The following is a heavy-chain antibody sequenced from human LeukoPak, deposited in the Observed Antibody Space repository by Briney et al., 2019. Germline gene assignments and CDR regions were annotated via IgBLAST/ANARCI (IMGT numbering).Heavy chain of an antibody. CDR1: GGSVSSGSYY. Sequence: PSETLSLTCTVSGGSVSSGSYYWSWIRQPPGKGLEWIGYIYYSGSTNYNPSLKSRVTISVDTSKNQFSLKLSSVTAADTAVYYCARRVAPNDYWGQGTLVTVSS. J-gene: IGHJ4*02. CDR2: IYYSGST. CDR3: ARRVAPNDY. V-gene: IGHV4-61*01. D-gene: IGHD2-2*01.